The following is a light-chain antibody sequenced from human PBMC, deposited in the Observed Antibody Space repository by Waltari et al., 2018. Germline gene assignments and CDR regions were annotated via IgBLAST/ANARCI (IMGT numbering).Light chain of an antibody. CDR2: DVS. Sequence: QSALTQPASVSGSPGQSITISCTGTSSDVGGYNYVSWYQQHPGKAPKLIIYDVSNRASGVSNRFSGSKSGNTASLTISGLQAEDEADYYCSSYISSSTLELFGGGTSLTVL. V-gene: IGLV2-14*03. J-gene: IGLJ2*01. CDR1: SSDVGGYNY. CDR3: SSYISSSTLEL.